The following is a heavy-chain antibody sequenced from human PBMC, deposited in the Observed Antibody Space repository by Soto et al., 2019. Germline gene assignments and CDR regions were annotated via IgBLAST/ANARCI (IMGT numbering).Heavy chain of an antibody. Sequence: QLQLQESGPGLVKPSETLSLTCTVSGGSISSSSYYWGWIRQPPGKGLEWIGSIFYSGSTYYNPSPKCRVTLSVDTSKNQFSLKLSSVTAADTAVYYCARRLYYDSSGFEGGGMDVWGQGTTVTVSS. V-gene: IGHV4-39*01. CDR2: IFYSGST. D-gene: IGHD3-22*01. CDR3: ARRLYYDSSGFEGGGMDV. J-gene: IGHJ6*02. CDR1: GGSISSSSYY.